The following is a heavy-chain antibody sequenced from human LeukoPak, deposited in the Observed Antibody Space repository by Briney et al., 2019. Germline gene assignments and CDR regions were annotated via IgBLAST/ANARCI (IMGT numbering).Heavy chain of an antibody. V-gene: IGHV1-8*01. CDR3: ARVGGWRKVPGSYYYYGMDV. J-gene: IGHJ6*02. D-gene: IGHD1-1*01. CDR2: MNPNSGNT. CDR1: GYTFTSYD. Sequence: ASVKVSCKASGYTFTSYDINWVRQATGQGREWMGWMNPNSGNTGYAQKFQGRVTMTRNTSISTAYMELSSLRSEDTAVYYCARVGGWRKVPGSYYYYGMDVWGQGTMVTVSS.